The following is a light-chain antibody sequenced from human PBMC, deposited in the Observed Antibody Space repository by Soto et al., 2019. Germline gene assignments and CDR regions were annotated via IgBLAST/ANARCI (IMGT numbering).Light chain of an antibody. V-gene: IGKV1-39*01. Sequence: DIQMTQSPSSLSASVGDRVTITCRARQTINTYLNWYQQTPGTAPKLLIYDASSLQSGVPSRFRGSGSGTDFTLTITSLLPEDFATYYCQQSYTTPLTFGGGTKVEVK. CDR1: QTINTY. J-gene: IGKJ4*01. CDR2: DAS. CDR3: QQSYTTPLT.